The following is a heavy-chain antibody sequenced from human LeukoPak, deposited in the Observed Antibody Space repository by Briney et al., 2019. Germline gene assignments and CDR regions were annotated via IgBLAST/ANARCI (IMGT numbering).Heavy chain of an antibody. J-gene: IGHJ4*02. D-gene: IGHD2-2*01. CDR1: GFPFSNYA. V-gene: IGHV3-23*01. CDR2: ISGSGRRT. CDR3: ARDYCRTTSCLES. Sequence: GGSLRLSCAASGFPFSNYAMSWVRQAPGKGLEWVSGISGSGRRTYYADSVKGRFTISRDNSKNTLYLQMNSLRAEDTAVYYCARDYCRTTSCLESWGQGTLVTVSS.